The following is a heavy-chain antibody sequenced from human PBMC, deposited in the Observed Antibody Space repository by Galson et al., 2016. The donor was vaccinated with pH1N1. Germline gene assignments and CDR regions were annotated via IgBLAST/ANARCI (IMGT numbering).Heavy chain of an antibody. D-gene: IGHD2-21*02. CDR2: IYYSGTT. J-gene: IGHJ4*02. CDR3: ARGGGDLDS. CDR1: SINRNY. Sequence: SINRNYWSWIRQPPGKGLEWIGYIYYSGTTSYNPSLKSRITISVDSSQGQFSLRLTSVTAADTAVYYCARGGGDLDSWGQGTLVTVSS. V-gene: IGHV4-59*01.